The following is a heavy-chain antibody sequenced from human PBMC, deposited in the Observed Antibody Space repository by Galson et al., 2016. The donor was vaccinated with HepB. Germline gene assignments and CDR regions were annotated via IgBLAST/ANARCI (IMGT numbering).Heavy chain of an antibody. CDR3: ARRIVVGGLMDAFDI. J-gene: IGHJ3*02. CDR1: GYTFTTYS. CDR2: INIDNGNT. V-gene: IGHV1-3*04. Sequence: SCKASGYTFTTYSMHWVRQAPGQRLEWMGWINIDNGNTEYSLKFQGRLTITRDTSASTAYMELSSLTSEDTAVYCCARRIVVGGLMDAFDIWGQGTMVTVSS. D-gene: IGHD3-16*01.